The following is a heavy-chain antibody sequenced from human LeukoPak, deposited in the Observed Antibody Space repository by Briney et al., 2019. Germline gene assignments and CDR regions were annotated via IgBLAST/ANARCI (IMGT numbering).Heavy chain of an antibody. Sequence: GGSLRLSCAASGFTFSTYSMNWVRQAPGKGLEWLSYISSGGSSKYYVDSVKGRFTISRDNAKNALYLQLNSLRAEDTAVYYWAIDRTTLRMMEYGGQRTLVTVS. V-gene: IGHV3-48*01. D-gene: IGHD4-17*01. CDR2: ISSGGSSK. CDR3: AIDRTTLRMMEY. CDR1: GFTFSTYS. J-gene: IGHJ4*02.